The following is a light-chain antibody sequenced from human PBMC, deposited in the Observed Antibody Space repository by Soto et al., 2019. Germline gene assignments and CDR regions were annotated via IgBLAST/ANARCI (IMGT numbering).Light chain of an antibody. CDR2: NTN. CDR1: SGSVSANYY. V-gene: IGLV8-61*01. J-gene: IGLJ3*02. CDR3: VLYMGSGIWV. Sequence: QTVVTQEASLSVSPGTTVTLTCGLSSGSVSANYYPSWYQQTPGQAPRTLIYNTNTRSSGVPDRFSGSILGNKAALTITGAQAEDESDYYCVLYMGSGIWVFGGGTKLTVL.